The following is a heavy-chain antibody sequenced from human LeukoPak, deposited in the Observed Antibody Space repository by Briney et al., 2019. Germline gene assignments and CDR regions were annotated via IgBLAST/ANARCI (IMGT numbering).Heavy chain of an antibody. CDR2: VYWSDDK. Sequence: SGPTLVNPTQTLTLTCTFSGFSLSSSGVSVGWIRQPPGKALEWLALVYWSDDKRYSPSLKSRLTITKDTSKNQVVLIMTNMDPVDTATYYCAHRGYNDGFDYWGQGTLVTVSS. CDR1: GFSLSSSGVS. CDR3: AHRGYNDGFDY. D-gene: IGHD5-18*01. V-gene: IGHV2-5*01. J-gene: IGHJ4*02.